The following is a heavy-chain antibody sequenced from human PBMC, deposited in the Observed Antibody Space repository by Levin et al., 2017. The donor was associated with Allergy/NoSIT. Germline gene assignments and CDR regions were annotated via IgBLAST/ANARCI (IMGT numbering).Heavy chain of an antibody. Sequence: GESLKISCKGSGYSFTRYWIGWVRQTPGKGLEWMGIIYPGDSDTRNSPSFQGQVTVSVDKSISTAYLQWSSLKASDTAMYYCARGTDYGDSFDYGMDVWGQGTTVTVS. CDR1: GYSFTRYW. V-gene: IGHV5-51*01. CDR3: ARGTDYGDSFDYGMDV. CDR2: IYPGDSDT. D-gene: IGHD4-17*01. J-gene: IGHJ6*02.